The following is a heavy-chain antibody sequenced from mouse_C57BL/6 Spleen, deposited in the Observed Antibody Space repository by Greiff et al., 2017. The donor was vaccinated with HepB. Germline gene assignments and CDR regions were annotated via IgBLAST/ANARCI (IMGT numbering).Heavy chain of an antibody. CDR2: IHPNSGST. Sequence: QVQLQQPGAELVKPGASVKLSCKASGYTFTSYWMHWVKQRPGQGLEWIGMIHPNSGSTNYNEKFKSKATLTVDKSSSTAYMQLSSLTSEDSAVYYCARSGGSSFWYFDVWGTVTTGTVAS. V-gene: IGHV1-64*01. J-gene: IGHJ1*03. D-gene: IGHD1-1*01. CDR3: ARSGGSSFWYFDV. CDR1: GYTFTSYW.